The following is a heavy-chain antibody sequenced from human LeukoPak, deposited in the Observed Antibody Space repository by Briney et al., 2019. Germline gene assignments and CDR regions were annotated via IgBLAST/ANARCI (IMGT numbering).Heavy chain of an antibody. Sequence: PGGALRLSRAASVFSFSDYYMCWSREAPGEGLEWVSHISKSGSAIYKADSVRGRFTNSRENAKNSLYLQMNSLRGEDTAVYYCARVMGAYAFDIWGQGTMVTVSS. V-gene: IGHV3-11*01. J-gene: IGHJ3*02. CDR3: ARVMGAYAFDI. CDR2: ISKSGSAI. CDR1: VFSFSDYY. D-gene: IGHD1-26*01.